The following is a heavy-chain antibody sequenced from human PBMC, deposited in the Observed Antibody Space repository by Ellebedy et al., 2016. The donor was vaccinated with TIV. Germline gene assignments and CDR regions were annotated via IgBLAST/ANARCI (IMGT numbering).Heavy chain of an antibody. CDR2: ISSDSTYI. CDR1: EFTFSLYS. V-gene: IGHV3-21*01. Sequence: GGSLRLSXAASEFTFSLYSMNWVRQAPGKGLEWVSSISSDSTYIYYSDSLKGRFTISRDNAKNSLYLQMNTLRAEDTAVYYCAREWMRGMDVWGQGTTVTVSS. D-gene: IGHD2-2*03. CDR3: AREWMRGMDV. J-gene: IGHJ6*02.